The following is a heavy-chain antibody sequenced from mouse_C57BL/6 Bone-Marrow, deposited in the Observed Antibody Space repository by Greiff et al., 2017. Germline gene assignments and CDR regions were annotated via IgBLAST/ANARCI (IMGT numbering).Heavy chain of an antibody. CDR1: GYTFTSYW. J-gene: IGHJ2*01. Sequence: QVQLQQPGAELVKPGASVKMSCKASGYTFTSYWITWVKQRPGQGLEWIGDIYPGSGSTNYNAKFKSKATLTLDTSSSTAYMQLSSLTSEDSAVYYCARAYGFDYWGQGTTLTVSS. V-gene: IGHV1-55*01. CDR2: IYPGSGST. CDR3: ARAYGFDY. D-gene: IGHD1-1*02.